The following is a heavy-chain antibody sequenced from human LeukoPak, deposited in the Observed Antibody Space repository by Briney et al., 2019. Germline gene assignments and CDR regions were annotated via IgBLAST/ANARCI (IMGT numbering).Heavy chain of an antibody. CDR3: ARARGRLLLVDY. D-gene: IGHD2-15*01. V-gene: IGHV4-4*07. CDR2: IYSSGST. CDR1: SGSITSYY. Sequence: SETLSLTCTVSSGSITSYYWNWIRQPAGNGLEWIGRIYSSGSTDYNPSLKSRVTMSVDTSKNQFSLNLSSVTAADSAVYYCARARGRLLLVDYWGQGTLVTVSS. J-gene: IGHJ4*02.